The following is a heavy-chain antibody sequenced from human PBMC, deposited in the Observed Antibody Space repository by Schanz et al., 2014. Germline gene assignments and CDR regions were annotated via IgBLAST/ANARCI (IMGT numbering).Heavy chain of an antibody. CDR3: ARDSGPYYDKSMDV. J-gene: IGHJ6*02. D-gene: IGHD3-9*01. Sequence: QVQMVESGGGVVQPGGPLRLSCAASGFIFSNYGMHWVRQAPGKGLEWVAVIWSDGSGKYYADSVKGRFTISRDRPKNTLYLQMNSLRAEDTALYYCARDSGPYYDKSMDVWGQGTTVAVSS. V-gene: IGHV3-33*01. CDR1: GFIFSNYG. CDR2: IWSDGSGK.